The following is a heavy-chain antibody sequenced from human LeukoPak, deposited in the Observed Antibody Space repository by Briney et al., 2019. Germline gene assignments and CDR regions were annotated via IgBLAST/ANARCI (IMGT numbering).Heavy chain of an antibody. CDR1: GGSFSGYS. CDR2: IYHSGST. V-gene: IGHV4-30-2*01. Sequence: PSETLSLTCAVYGGSFSGYSWSWIRQPPGKGLEWIGYIYHSGSTYYNPSLKSRVTISVDRSKNQFSLKLNSVTAADTAVYYCARDRYGDHTYFDYWGQGTLVTVSS. CDR3: ARDRYGDHTYFDY. D-gene: IGHD4-17*01. J-gene: IGHJ4*02.